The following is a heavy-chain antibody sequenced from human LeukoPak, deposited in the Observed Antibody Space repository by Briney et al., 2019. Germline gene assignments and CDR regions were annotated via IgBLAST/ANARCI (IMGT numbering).Heavy chain of an antibody. Sequence: SETLSLTCTVSGGSISSYYWSWIRQPPGKGLEWIGYIYHSGSTNYNPSLKSRVTISVDTSKNQFSLKLSSVTAADTAVYYCARGGARNGYIRLTPSAHLYYFDYWGQGTLVTVSS. CDR3: ARGGARNGYIRLTPSAHLYYFDY. D-gene: IGHD5-24*01. CDR2: IYHSGST. J-gene: IGHJ4*02. CDR1: GGSISSYY. V-gene: IGHV4-59*12.